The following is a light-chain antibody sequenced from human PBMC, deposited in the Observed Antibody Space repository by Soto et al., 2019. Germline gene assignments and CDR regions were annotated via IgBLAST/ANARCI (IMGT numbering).Light chain of an antibody. V-gene: IGKV1-5*03. CDR3: QPYNSYSWT. Sequence: DIQMTQSPSTLSASVGDRVTITCRASQSISSWLAWYQQKPGKAPKLLIYKASSLESGVPSRFSGSGSGTEFTLTINSLQPDDFATYYCQPYNSYSWTFGQGTKAEIK. CDR1: QSISSW. J-gene: IGKJ1*01. CDR2: KAS.